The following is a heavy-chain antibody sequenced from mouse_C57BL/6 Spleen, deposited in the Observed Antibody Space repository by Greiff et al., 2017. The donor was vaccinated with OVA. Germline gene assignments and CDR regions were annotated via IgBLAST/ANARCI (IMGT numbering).Heavy chain of an antibody. V-gene: IGHV14-4*01. CDR3: KMGRGY. J-gene: IGHJ2*01. CDR2: IDPENGDT. Sequence: EVQRVESGAELVRPGASVKLSCTASGFNIKDDYMHWVKQRPEQGLEWIGWIDPENGDTEYASKFQGKATITADTSSNTAYLQLSSLTSRDTAVYYCKMGRGYWGQGTTLTVSS. CDR1: GFNIKDDY. D-gene: IGHD4-1*01.